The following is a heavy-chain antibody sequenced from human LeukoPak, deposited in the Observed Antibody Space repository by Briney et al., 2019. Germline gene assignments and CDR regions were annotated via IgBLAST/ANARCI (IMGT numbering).Heavy chain of an antibody. V-gene: IGHV1-8*01. J-gene: IGHJ5*02. D-gene: IGHD3-10*01. CDR1: GYTFTSYD. CDR3: ARAPLGMVRGPMEDP. Sequence: ASVKVSCKASGYTFTSYDINWVRQATGQGLEWMGWMNPNSGNTGYAQKFQGRVTMTRNTSISTAYMELNSLRSEDTAVYYCARAPLGMVRGPMEDPWGREPWSPSPQ. CDR2: MNPNSGNT.